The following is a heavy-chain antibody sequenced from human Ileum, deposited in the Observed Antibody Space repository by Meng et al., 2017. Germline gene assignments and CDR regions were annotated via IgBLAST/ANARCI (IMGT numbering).Heavy chain of an antibody. CDR2: ISASGTYI. CDR3: ARVGYYDILTAYYYFDS. V-gene: IGHV3-21*01. J-gene: IGHJ4*01. D-gene: IGHD3-9*01. Sequence: GESLKISCAASGFTFRSYSMNWVRQAPGKGLEWVSSISASGTYIYYAESVKGRFTISRDNAKNSLYLQLNSLRADDTAVYYCARVGYYDILTAYYYFDSWGQGTLVTGSS. CDR1: GFTFRSYS.